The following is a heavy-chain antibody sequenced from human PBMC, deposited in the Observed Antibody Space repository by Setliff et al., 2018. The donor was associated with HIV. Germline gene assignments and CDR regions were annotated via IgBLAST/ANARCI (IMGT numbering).Heavy chain of an antibody. V-gene: IGHV4-34*01. J-gene: IGHJ6*03. Sequence: KPSETLSLTCTVSGGSISSYYWSWIRKPTGKGLEWIGEINHSGSTNYNPSLKSRVTISVDTSKNQFSLKLSSVTAADTAVYYCARDRYTWNYGKNYMDGGGKGT. CDR1: GGSISSYY. CDR2: INHSGST. CDR3: ARDRYTWNYGKNYMDG. D-gene: IGHD1-7*01.